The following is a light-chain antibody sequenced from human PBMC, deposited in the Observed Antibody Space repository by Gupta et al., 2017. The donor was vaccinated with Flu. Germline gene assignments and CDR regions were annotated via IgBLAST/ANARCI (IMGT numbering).Light chain of an antibody. CDR1: QSVGSY. J-gene: IGKJ4*01. CDR3: QQRSTWPRLT. Sequence: EIVLTQSPATLSLSPGERATLSCRASQSVGSYLSWYQQKPGQAPRLLIYDASNRATGIPARFSGGGSGTDFTLTISSLEPEDFAVYYCQQRSTWPRLTFGGGTTVEIK. CDR2: DAS. V-gene: IGKV3-11*01.